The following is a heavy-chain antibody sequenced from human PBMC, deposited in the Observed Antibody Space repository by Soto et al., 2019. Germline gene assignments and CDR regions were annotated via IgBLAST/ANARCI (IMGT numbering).Heavy chain of an antibody. V-gene: IGHV4-39*01. CDR1: GGSISSSSYY. CDR3: ARSPRRRVTTDFDS. D-gene: IGHD4-17*01. Sequence: SETLSLTCTVSGGSISSSSYYWGWLRQPPGKGLEWIGSIYSSGSTYYNPSLKSRVTRSVDTSKNQFSLKLSSVTAADTAVYYSARSPRRRVTTDFDSWGQGTLVTVSS. J-gene: IGHJ4*02. CDR2: IYSSGST.